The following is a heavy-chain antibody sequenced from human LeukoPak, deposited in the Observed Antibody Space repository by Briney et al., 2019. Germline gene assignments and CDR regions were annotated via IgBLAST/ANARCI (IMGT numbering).Heavy chain of an antibody. J-gene: IGHJ4*02. CDR3: VKNGWLDY. V-gene: IGHV3-21*06. Sequence: GGSLRLSCAASGFTFNSQNMNWARQAPGKGLEWVAYISTSGDSTKYADPVEGRFTISRDNAENSLYLLMNSLRVEDTAVYYCVKNGWLDYWGQGILVTVSS. CDR2: ISTSGDST. D-gene: IGHD6-19*01. CDR1: GFTFNSQN.